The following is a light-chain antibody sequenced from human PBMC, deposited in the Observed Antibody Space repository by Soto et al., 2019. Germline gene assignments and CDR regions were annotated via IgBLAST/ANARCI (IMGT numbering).Light chain of an antibody. CDR3: SSYTSSNTQV. V-gene: IGLV2-14*01. CDR1: SSDVGGYNY. J-gene: IGLJ3*02. Sequence: QPVLTQPASVSGSPGQSITISCTGTSSDVGGYNYVSWYQQHPGKVPKLMIYEVNNRPSGVSDRFSGSKSGNTASLTISGLQAEDEADYYCSSYTSSNTQVLGGGTKLTVL. CDR2: EVN.